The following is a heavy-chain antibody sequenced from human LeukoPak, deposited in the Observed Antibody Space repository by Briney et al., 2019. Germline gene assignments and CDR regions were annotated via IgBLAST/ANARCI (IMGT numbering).Heavy chain of an antibody. Sequence: PGGSLRLSCAASGFTFSSYGMHWVRQAPGKGLEWVAFIRYDGSNKYYADSVKGRFTISRDNSKNTLYLQMNSLRAEDTAVYYCAKDSRGRSVVPAAPVDYWGQGTLVTVSS. J-gene: IGHJ4*02. V-gene: IGHV3-30*02. CDR2: IRYDGSNK. D-gene: IGHD2-2*01. CDR1: GFTFSSYG. CDR3: AKDSRGRSVVPAAPVDY.